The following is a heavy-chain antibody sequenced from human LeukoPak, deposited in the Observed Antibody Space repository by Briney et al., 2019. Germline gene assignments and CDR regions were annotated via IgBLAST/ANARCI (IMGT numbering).Heavy chain of an antibody. CDR3: AREGWDLNALDI. Sequence: PGGSLRLSCAASGFTFNRYGMSWVRQAPGKGLEWVSGISASGANRYYADSVKGRFTISRDNSRDTLSVQINSLRAEDTAVYYCAREGWDLNALDIWGQGTMVTVSP. CDR2: ISASGANR. CDR1: GFTFNRYG. V-gene: IGHV3-23*01. D-gene: IGHD1-26*01. J-gene: IGHJ3*02.